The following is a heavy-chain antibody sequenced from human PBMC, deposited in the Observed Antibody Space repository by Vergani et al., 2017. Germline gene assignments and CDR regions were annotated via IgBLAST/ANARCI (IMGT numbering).Heavy chain of an antibody. D-gene: IGHD3-22*01. CDR3: AKGLRVLVIGGGFDY. CDR2: ISGSGGST. V-gene: IGHV3-23*01. CDR1: GFTFSSYA. J-gene: IGHJ4*02. Sequence: EVQLLESGGGLVQPGGSLRLSCAASGFTFSSYAMSWVRQAPGKGLEWVSAISGSGGSTYYADSVKGRFAISRDNSKNTLYLQMNSLRAEDTAVYYCAKGLRVLVIGGGFDYWGQGSLVTVSS.